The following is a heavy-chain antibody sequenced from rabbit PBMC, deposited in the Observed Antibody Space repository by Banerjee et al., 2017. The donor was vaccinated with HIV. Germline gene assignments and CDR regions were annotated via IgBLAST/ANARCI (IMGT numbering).Heavy chain of an antibody. CDR2: IYTGSSGST. CDR1: GFSLSNSYY. J-gene: IGHJ3*01. D-gene: IGHD1-1*01. CDR3: VRDGGGSGYHFKF. V-gene: IGHV1S45*01. Sequence: QEQLVESGGGLVQPEGSLTLTCTASGFSLSNSYYMCWVRQAPGKGLEWIACIYTGSSGSTYYASWVNGRFTISRDNAQNTMFLQMTSLTAADTATYFCVRDGGGSGYHFKFWGQGTLVTVS.